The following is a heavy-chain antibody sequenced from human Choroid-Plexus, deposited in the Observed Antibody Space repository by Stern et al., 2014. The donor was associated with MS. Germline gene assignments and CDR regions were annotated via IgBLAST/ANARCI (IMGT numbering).Heavy chain of an antibody. D-gene: IGHD2/OR15-2a*01. Sequence: QDQLVPSGGGVVQPGRPLRLSCVASGFTFGSCAMHWVRQAPGKGLEWVAGVSYDGSNKYYADSVKGRFTISRDNSQNTLYMQMSSLRPEDTAVYYCAKDRQYLTYFFDHWGQGSLVTVSA. CDR3: AKDRQYLTYFFDH. V-gene: IGHV3-30*18. CDR1: GFTFGSCA. J-gene: IGHJ5*02. CDR2: VSYDGSNK.